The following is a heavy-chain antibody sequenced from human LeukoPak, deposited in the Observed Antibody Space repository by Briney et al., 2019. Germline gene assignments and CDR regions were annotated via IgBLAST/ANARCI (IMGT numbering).Heavy chain of an antibody. J-gene: IGHJ4*02. CDR3: ARLTYSTSWYYFDF. V-gene: IGHV4-59*01. CDR1: GGSISTYY. Sequence: SETLSLTCTLSGGSISTYYWSWIRQPPGKGLEWIGYVYSSGSTDYNPSLKSRVTISLDTSQNQFSLNVTSITTADTAVYYCARLTYSTSWYYFDFWGQGTLVTVSS. D-gene: IGHD6-13*01. CDR2: VYSSGST.